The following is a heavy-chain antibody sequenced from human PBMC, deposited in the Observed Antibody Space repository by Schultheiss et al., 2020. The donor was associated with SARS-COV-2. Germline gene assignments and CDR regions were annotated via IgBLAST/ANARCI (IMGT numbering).Heavy chain of an antibody. J-gene: IGHJ6*02. V-gene: IGHV1-58*01. CDR2: IVVGSGNT. CDR3: AAPKGGITGTHGMDV. D-gene: IGHD1-7*01. CDR1: GSTFTSSA. Sequence: SVKVSCKASGSTFTSSAVQWVRQARGQRLEWIGWIVVGSGNTNYAQKFQERVTITRDMSTSTAYMELSSLRSEDTAVYYCAAPKGGITGTHGMDVWGQGTTVTVSS.